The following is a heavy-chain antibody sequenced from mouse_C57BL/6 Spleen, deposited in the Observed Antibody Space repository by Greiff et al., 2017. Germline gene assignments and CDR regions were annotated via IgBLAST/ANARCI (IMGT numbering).Heavy chain of an antibody. D-gene: IGHD1-1*01. CDR1: GFTFSSYT. CDR2: ISGGGGNT. V-gene: IGHV5-9*01. Sequence: EVKVEESGGGLVKPGGSLKLSCAASGFTFSSYTMSWVRQTPEKRLEWVATISGGGGNTYYPDSVKGRFTISRDNAKNTLYLQMSSLRSEDTALYYCARPGYYGSSYYFDYWGQGTTLTVSS. CDR3: ARPGYYGSSYYFDY. J-gene: IGHJ2*01.